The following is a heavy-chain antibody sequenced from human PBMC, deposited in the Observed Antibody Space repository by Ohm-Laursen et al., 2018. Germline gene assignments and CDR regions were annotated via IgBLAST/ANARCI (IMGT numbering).Heavy chain of an antibody. CDR2: ISGSGGST. V-gene: IGHV3-23*01. CDR3: AKDQNTVVAATPFDY. D-gene: IGHD2-15*01. CDR1: GFTFSSYA. Sequence: SLRLSCTASGFTFSSYAMSWVRQAPGKGLEWVSAISGSGGSTYYADSVKGRFTISRDNSKNTLYLQMNSLRAEDTAVYYCAKDQNTVVAATPFDYWGQGTLVTVSS. J-gene: IGHJ4*02.